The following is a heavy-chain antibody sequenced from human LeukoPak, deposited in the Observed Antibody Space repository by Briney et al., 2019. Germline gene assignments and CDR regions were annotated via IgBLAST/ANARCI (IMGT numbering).Heavy chain of an antibody. J-gene: IGHJ4*02. CDR2: IYYSGST. Sequence: PSETLSLTCTVSGGSISSGGYYWSWLRQHPGKGLEWIGYIYYSGSTYYNPSLKSRVTISVDTSKNQFSLKLSSVTAADTAVYYCASLYDSSGYYYVFDYWGQGTLVTVSS. D-gene: IGHD3-22*01. V-gene: IGHV4-31*03. CDR1: GGSISSGGYY. CDR3: ASLYDSSGYYYVFDY.